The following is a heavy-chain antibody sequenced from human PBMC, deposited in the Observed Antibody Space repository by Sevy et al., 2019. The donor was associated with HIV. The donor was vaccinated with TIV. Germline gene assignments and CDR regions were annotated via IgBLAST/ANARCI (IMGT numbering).Heavy chain of an antibody. CDR1: GFSFSTYW. D-gene: IGHD3-22*01. CDR2: IKEDGSEK. CDR3: ARYDDRAYSFDY. J-gene: IGHJ4*02. Sequence: GGCLRLSCAASGFSFSTYWMSWVRQAPGKGLEWVANIKEDGSEKYYVDSVKGRFTISRDNAKNSLYLQMDSLRAEDTAVFYCARYDDRAYSFDYWGQGTLVTVSS. V-gene: IGHV3-7*01.